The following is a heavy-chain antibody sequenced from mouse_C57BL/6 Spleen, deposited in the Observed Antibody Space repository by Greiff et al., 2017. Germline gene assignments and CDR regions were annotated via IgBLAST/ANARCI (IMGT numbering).Heavy chain of an antibody. Sequence: VQVVESGPGLVAPSQSLSITCTVSGFSLTSYAISWVRQPPGKGLEWLGVIWTGGGTNYNSALKSRLSISKDNSKSQVFLKMNSLQTDDTARYYCARNTPDYYGSSQGAMDYWGQGTSVTVSS. V-gene: IGHV2-9-1*01. D-gene: IGHD1-1*01. J-gene: IGHJ4*01. CDR2: IWTGGGT. CDR3: ARNTPDYYGSSQGAMDY. CDR1: GFSLTSYA.